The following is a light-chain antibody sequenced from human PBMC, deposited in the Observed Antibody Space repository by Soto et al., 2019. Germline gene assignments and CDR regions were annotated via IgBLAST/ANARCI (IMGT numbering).Light chain of an antibody. CDR1: QSIATY. J-gene: IGKJ1*01. V-gene: IGKV1-39*01. CDR3: QQIYSSPPR. Sequence: DIQMTQSPSSLSASVGDRVTITCRASQSIATYLNWYRQKPGRAPNVLIYAASSLQSGVPSGFGGSGSGTGFTLTINNLQPEVFEIGYCQQIYSSPPRFGQGTKGDSK. CDR2: AAS.